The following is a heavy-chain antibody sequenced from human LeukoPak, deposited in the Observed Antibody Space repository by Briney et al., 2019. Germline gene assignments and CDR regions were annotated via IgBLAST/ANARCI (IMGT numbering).Heavy chain of an antibody. V-gene: IGHV6-1*01. Sequence: SQTLSLTCAISGESVSSDSAAWYWIRQSPSRGLEWLGRTYYRSKWFNDYAVSVKSRIIINSDTSKNQFSLHLNSVTPEDTAAYNCARDRRIAVTAYYFDSWGQGTLVTVSS. CDR1: GESVSSDSAA. CDR2: TYYRSKWFN. D-gene: IGHD6-19*01. CDR3: ARDRRIAVTAYYFDS. J-gene: IGHJ4*02.